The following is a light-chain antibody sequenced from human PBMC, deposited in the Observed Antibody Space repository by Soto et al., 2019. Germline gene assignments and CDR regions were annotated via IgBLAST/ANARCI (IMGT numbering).Light chain of an antibody. CDR1: QSVSSY. V-gene: IGKV3-20*01. CDR3: QHYGGSFT. J-gene: IGKJ3*01. Sequence: EIVLTQSPATLSLSPGERATLSCRASQSVSSYLAWYQQKSGQAPRFLIYGTSTRAPGIPERFSGSGSGTNFTLTITRLEPEDFAVYYCQHYGGSFTFGPGTKVDIK. CDR2: GTS.